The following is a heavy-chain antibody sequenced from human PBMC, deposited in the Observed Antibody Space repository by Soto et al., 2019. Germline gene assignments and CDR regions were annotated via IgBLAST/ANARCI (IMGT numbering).Heavy chain of an antibody. CDR1: GDTFTDYY. CDR3: AIGGHVVVVTAALDY. D-gene: IGHD2-21*02. V-gene: IGHV1-46*01. CDR2: VNPSGGHT. J-gene: IGHJ4*02. Sequence: QVQLVQSGAEVKKPGASVKGSCKASGDTFTDYYIHWVRQAPGQGLSWMGTVNPSGGHTTYAQHFLGRMTMTRDTSTRTLYMELTSLPSEDTAVYYCAIGGHVVVVTAALDYWGEGTLVTGSS.